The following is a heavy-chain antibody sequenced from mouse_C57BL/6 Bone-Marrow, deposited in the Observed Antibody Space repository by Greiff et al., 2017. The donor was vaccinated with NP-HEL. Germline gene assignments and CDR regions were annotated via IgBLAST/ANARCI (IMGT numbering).Heavy chain of an antibody. CDR3: ARRGNYGGSAWFAY. CDR2: IYPRSGNT. V-gene: IGHV1-81*01. Sequence: QVQLQQSGAELARPGASVKLSCKASGYTFTSYGISWVKQRTGQGLEWIGKIYPRSGNTYYNEKFKGKATLTADKSSSTAYMELRSLTSEDSAVYYCARRGNYGGSAWFAYWGQGTLVTVSA. J-gene: IGHJ3*01. CDR1: GYTFTSYG. D-gene: IGHD1-1*01.